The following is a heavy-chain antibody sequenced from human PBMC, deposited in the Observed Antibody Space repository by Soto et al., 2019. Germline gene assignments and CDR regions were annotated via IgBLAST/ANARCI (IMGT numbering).Heavy chain of an antibody. V-gene: IGHV1-69*02. CDR3: AITYCRDNSCPRDFDF. J-gene: IGHJ4*02. Sequence: QVQVVQSGAEVKKPASSVKVSCKPSGGTFNTYTVNWVRLAPGHGLEWMGRFIPILDMANYAQKFQERVTITADRSTFTAYMELNSLTSDDTAVYYCAITYCRDNSCPRDFDFWGPGTRVTVSS. CDR1: GGTFNTYT. D-gene: IGHD2-21*01. CDR2: FIPILDMA.